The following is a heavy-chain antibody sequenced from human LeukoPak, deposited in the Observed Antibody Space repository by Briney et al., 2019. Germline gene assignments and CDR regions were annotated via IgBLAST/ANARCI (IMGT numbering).Heavy chain of an antibody. CDR1: GGSISSSSYY. J-gene: IGHJ4*02. V-gene: IGHV4-39*01. D-gene: IGHD2-21*02. Sequence: PSETLSLTCTVSGGSISSSSYYWGWIRQPPGKGLEWIGSIYYSGNTYYNPSLKSRVTISVDTSKNQFSLKLSPVTAADTAVYYCARPRQGDYYFDYWGQGTLVTVSS. CDR2: IYYSGNT. CDR3: ARPRQGDYYFDY.